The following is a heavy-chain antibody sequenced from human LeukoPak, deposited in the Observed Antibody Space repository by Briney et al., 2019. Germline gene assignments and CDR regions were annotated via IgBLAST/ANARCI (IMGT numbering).Heavy chain of an antibody. V-gene: IGHV3-48*01. Sequence: PGGSLRLSCAASGFTFSTYSMNWVRQAPGKGLEWVSYISSSSSIIFYADSMKGRFTISRDDAKNSLYLQMNSLRGEDTAVYYCARWAAAGDYWGQGTLVTVSS. J-gene: IGHJ4*02. CDR1: GFTFSTYS. CDR3: ARWAAAGDY. D-gene: IGHD6-13*01. CDR2: ISSSSSII.